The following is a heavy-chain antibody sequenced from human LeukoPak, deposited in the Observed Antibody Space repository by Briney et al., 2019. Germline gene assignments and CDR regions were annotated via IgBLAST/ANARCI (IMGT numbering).Heavy chain of an antibody. V-gene: IGHV3-33*01. D-gene: IGHD5-24*01. CDR3: ARLPLTERRHFEY. CDR1: GFPFSSYG. CDR2: IWYDGSNL. J-gene: IGHJ4*02. Sequence: GGSLRLSCAASGFPFSSYGMHWVRQAPGKGLEWVALIWYDGSNLYYADSVKGRFTISKDSSKNTLYLHMNSLRAEDTAVYYCARLPLTERRHFEYWGQGTLVTVSS.